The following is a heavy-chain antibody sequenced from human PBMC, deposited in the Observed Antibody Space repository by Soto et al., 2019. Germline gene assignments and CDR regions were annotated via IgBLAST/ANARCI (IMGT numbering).Heavy chain of an antibody. CDR2: IYTGGST. D-gene: IGHD6-13*01. CDR3: AKCMGSSWIGVIDN. Sequence: PGGSLRLSCAASGFTVSTNYMSWVRQSPGKGLEWVSVIYTGGSTYYADSVKGRSTISRDNSKNRLFLQMNSLRAEDTAIYYCAKCMGSSWIGVIDNWGQGTLVTVSS. J-gene: IGHJ4*02. V-gene: IGHV3-53*01. CDR1: GFTVSTNY.